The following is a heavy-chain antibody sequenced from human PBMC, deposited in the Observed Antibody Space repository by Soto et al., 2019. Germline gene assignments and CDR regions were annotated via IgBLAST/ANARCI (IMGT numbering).Heavy chain of an antibody. D-gene: IGHD3-9*01. Sequence: GGSLRLSCAASGFTFSSYWMSWVRQAPGKGLEWVANIKQDGSEKYYVDSVKGRFTISRDNAKNQFSLKLSSVTAADTAVYYCARLASYYDILTGYSRQGNWFDPWGQGTLVTVSS. CDR3: ARLASYYDILTGYSRQGNWFDP. V-gene: IGHV3-7*01. J-gene: IGHJ5*02. CDR1: GFTFSSYW. CDR2: IKQDGSEK.